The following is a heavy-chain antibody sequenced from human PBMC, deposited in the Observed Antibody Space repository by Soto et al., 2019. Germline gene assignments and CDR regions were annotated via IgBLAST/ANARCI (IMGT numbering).Heavy chain of an antibody. V-gene: IGHV1-69*12. CDR1: GDTFTIFA. J-gene: IGHJ4*02. CDR3: ARDLGSGYDPGDY. CDR2: IIPTIGTT. D-gene: IGHD5-12*01. Sequence: QVQLVQSGAEVKKPGSSVKVSCKASGDTFTIFAISWVRQAPGQGLEWMGGIIPTIGTTNYAQRFQGRITSTGYESTGTAYMELSSLKSEDTAVYYCARDLGSGYDPGDYWGQGTLVTVSS.